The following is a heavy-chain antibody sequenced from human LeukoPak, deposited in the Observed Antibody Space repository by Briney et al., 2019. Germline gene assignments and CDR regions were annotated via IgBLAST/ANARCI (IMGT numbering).Heavy chain of an antibody. D-gene: IGHD3-10*01. Sequence: GGSLRLSCAASGFTFSSYWMHWVRQAPGKGLEWVSSITGSGANTYYADSVEGRFTISRDKSKKTLYLQMNSLRAEDTAVYYCARVEVTMGHFDYWGQGTLVTVSS. CDR2: ITGSGANT. V-gene: IGHV3-23*01. CDR1: GFTFSSYW. CDR3: ARVEVTMGHFDY. J-gene: IGHJ4*02.